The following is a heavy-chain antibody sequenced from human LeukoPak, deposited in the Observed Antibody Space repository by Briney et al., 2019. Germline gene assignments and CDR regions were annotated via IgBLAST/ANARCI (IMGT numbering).Heavy chain of an antibody. Sequence: ASVKVSCKASGYTFTSYGISWVRQAPGQGLEWMGWISAYNGNTNYAQKLQGRVTMTTDTSTSTAYMELRSLRSDDTAVYYCARGREYCSGANCYGADSWGQGTLVTVSS. V-gene: IGHV1-18*01. CDR3: ARGREYCSGANCYGADS. J-gene: IGHJ4*02. CDR1: GYTFTSYG. D-gene: IGHD2-2*01. CDR2: ISAYNGNT.